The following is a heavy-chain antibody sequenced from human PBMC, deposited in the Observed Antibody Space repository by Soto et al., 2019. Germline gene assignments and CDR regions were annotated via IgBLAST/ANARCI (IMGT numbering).Heavy chain of an antibody. V-gene: IGHV2-5*02. CDR2: IYWDDDR. D-gene: IGHD3-9*01. Sequence: QITLKESGPTVVRPTQTLTLTCAVSGFSVSANGVAVGWIRQSPGQALEWVALIYWDDDRRYSPSLAARLTIEKDTSKNQVVLTMTNMHPVDTGTYFCAPQKQTGCRLFDNWGRGTLVTVSS. CDR1: GFSVSANGVA. CDR3: APQKQTGCRLFDN. J-gene: IGHJ4*02.